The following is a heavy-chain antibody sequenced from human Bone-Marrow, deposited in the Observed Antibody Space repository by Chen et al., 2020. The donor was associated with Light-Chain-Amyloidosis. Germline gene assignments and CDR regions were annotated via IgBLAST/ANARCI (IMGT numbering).Heavy chain of an antibody. J-gene: IGHJ4*02. CDR1: GYTFPNYW. Sequence: EVQLEQSGPEVKKPGESLKISCKGSGYTFPNYWIGWVRQMPGKGLEWMGVISPDDSDARYSPSFEGQVTISADKSITTASLQWRSLKASDTAMYYCARRRDGYNFDYWGQGTLVTVSS. CDR3: ARRRDGYNFDY. D-gene: IGHD5-12*01. V-gene: IGHV5-51*01. CDR2: ISPDDSDA.